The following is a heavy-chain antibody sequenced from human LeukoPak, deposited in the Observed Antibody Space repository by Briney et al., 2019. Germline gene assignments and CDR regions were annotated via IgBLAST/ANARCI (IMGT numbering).Heavy chain of an antibody. CDR1: GFTFDDYA. CDR2: ISWDGGST. D-gene: IGHD5-24*01. Sequence: GGSLRLSCAASGFTFDDYALHWVRQAPGKGLEWVSLISWDGGSTYYADSVKGQFTISRDNSKNSLYLQMNSLRAEDTALYYCTKDWRMATITLDYYYMDVWGKGTTVTVSS. V-gene: IGHV3-43D*03. J-gene: IGHJ6*03. CDR3: TKDWRMATITLDYYYMDV.